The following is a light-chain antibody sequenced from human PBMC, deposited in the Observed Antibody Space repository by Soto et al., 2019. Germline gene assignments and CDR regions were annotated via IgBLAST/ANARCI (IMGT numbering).Light chain of an antibody. CDR2: AAS. Sequence: DIQMTQSPSSLSASVGDRVTITCRASQSISSYLNWYQQKPGKAPKLLIYAASSLQGGVPSRFSGSGSGTDFTLTISSLQPEDFATYYCQQSYSTPQNTFGGGTKAEIK. CDR3: QQSYSTPQNT. CDR1: QSISSY. J-gene: IGKJ4*01. V-gene: IGKV1-39*01.